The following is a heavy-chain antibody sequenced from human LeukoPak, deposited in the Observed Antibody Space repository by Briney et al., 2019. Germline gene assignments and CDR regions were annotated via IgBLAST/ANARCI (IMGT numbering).Heavy chain of an antibody. CDR1: GFTFSSYS. CDR2: ISSSSSYI. D-gene: IGHD3-9*01. V-gene: IGHV3-21*01. J-gene: IGHJ6*03. CDR3: ARDGPNDILPGFVYYMDV. Sequence: GGSLRLSCAASGFTFSSYSMNWVRQAPGKGLEWVSSISSSSSYIYYADSVKGRFTISRDNAKNSLYLQMTSLRAEDTAVYYGARDGPNDILPGFVYYMDVWGKGTTVTVSS.